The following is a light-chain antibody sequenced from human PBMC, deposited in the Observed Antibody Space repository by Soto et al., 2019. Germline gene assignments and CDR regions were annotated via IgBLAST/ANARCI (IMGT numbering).Light chain of an antibody. J-gene: IGKJ3*01. CDR2: GGS. CDR1: LTLGNK. CDR3: QQHSAWPLT. Sequence: EIVMTQSPATLSVSPGERATLSCRASLTLGNKLTWYQQKPGQAPRLLIYGGSTRATGTPARFSGSGSGTEFTLTINSLQSEDFAIYYCQQHSAWPLTFGPGTKVDLK. V-gene: IGKV3D-15*01.